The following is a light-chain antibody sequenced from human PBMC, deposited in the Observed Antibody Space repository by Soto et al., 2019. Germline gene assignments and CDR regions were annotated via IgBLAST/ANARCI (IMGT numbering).Light chain of an antibody. CDR3: QHYGSHANPSA. CDR2: GAT. CDR1: QTISPW. Sequence: DIQMTQSTSTLSASVGDRVTITCRASQTISPWLAWYQHKPGKAPRLLIYGATNLESGFPSRFSGTGSGTECSLTSTSLQPKDSATYCCQHYGSHANPSAFGQVTKVDI. J-gene: IGKJ2*01. V-gene: IGKV1-5*01.